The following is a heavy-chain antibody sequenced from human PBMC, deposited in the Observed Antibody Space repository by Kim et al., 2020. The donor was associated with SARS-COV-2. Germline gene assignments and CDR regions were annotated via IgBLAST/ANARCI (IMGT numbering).Heavy chain of an antibody. D-gene: IGHD3-10*01. CDR1: GFTLSNYD. J-gene: IGHJ6*03. CDR2: IKGRGSSIT. V-gene: IGHV3-48*02. CDR3: AGEPPAVFGIYYYM. Sequence: GGSLRLSCLGSGFTLSNYDMNWVRQAPGKGPEWVAYIKGRGSSITHYADAVARRSTITRDADKYSLLLLNNSISEDQTAYYYCAGEPPAVFGIYYYM.